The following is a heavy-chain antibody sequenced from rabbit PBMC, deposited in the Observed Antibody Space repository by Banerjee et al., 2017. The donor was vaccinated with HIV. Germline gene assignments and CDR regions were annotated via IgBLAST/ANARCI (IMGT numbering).Heavy chain of an antibody. CDR1: GFDFSSNA. D-gene: IGHD1-1*01. J-gene: IGHJ4*01. V-gene: IGHV1S47*01. CDR2: IYIGGVIT. Sequence: QEQLVESGGGLVQPEGSLTLTCKASGFDFSSNAMCWVRQAPGKGPEWIACIYIGGVITHYASWVNGRFTISRSTSLITVTLQMTSLTAADTATYFCARGDINAYYSYFNLWGPGTLVTVS. CDR3: ARGDINAYYSYFNL.